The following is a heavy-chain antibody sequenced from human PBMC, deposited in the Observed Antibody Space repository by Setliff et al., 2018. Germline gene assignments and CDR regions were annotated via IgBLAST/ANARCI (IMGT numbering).Heavy chain of an antibody. CDR3: ARDPTRRVNYYYYMDV. CDR2: ISFSSSTI. J-gene: IGHJ6*03. V-gene: IGHV3-48*01. Sequence: GGSLRLSCAASGFTFSTYNMNWVRQAPGKGLEWVSYISFSSSTIYYADSVKGRFTISRDNAKNSLYLQMNSLRAEDTAVYYCARDPTRRVNYYYYMDVWGKGTTVTVSS. D-gene: IGHD3-22*01. CDR1: GFTFSTYN.